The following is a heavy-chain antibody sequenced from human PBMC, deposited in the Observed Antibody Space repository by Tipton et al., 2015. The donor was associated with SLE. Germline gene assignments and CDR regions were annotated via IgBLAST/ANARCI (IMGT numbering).Heavy chain of an antibody. CDR3: ARGFLGMKAAQYYFDY. CDR1: GFTFTNFW. V-gene: IGHV3-7*01. CDR2: IKQDGSEI. J-gene: IGHJ4*02. Sequence: SLRLSCAASGFTFTNFWMSWVRQAPGKGLEWVANIKQDGSEIYYVDSVKGRFTISRDNAMNSLFLQMDRLRAEDTAVYYCARGFLGMKAAQYYFDYWGQGTLVTVSS. D-gene: IGHD6-25*01.